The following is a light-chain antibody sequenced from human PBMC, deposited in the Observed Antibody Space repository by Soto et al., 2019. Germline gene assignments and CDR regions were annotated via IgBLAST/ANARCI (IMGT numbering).Light chain of an antibody. CDR3: QSYDTKVVGLV. Sequence: QSVLTQPPSVSGAPGQRVTISCTGTNSNIGAECGVAWYQQFPGTPPKLLIYNNNNRPSGVPARFSGSKSATSASLAISGLQPADEADYYCQSYDTKVVGLVFGPGTKVTVL. CDR2: NNN. CDR1: NSNIGAECG. J-gene: IGLJ3*02. V-gene: IGLV1-40*01.